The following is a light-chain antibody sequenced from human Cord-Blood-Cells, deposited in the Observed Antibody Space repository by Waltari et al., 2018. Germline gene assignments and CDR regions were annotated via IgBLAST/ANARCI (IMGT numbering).Light chain of an antibody. V-gene: IGKV3-15*01. CDR2: GAS. CDR3: QQYNNWPPYT. CDR1: QSVSSN. J-gene: IGKJ2*01. Sequence: EIVMTHSPATMSVYPGERATLSCRASQSVSSNSAWYQQKPGQAPRLLIYGASTRATGIPARFSGSGSGTEFTLTISSLQSEDFAVYYCQQYNNWPPYTFGQGTKLEIK.